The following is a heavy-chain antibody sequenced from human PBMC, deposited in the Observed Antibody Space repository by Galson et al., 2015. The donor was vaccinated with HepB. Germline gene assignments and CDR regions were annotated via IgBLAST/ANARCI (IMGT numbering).Heavy chain of an antibody. CDR3: ASLEGPYYGSGRGS. D-gene: IGHD3-10*01. CDR2: IYSGGST. J-gene: IGHJ4*02. Sequence: SLRLSCAASGFTVSSNYMSWVRQAPGKGLEWVSVIYSGGSTYYADSVKGRFTISRDNSKNTLYLQMNSLRAEDTAVYYCASLEGPYYGSGRGSWGQGTLVTVSS. CDR1: GFTVSSNY. V-gene: IGHV3-53*01.